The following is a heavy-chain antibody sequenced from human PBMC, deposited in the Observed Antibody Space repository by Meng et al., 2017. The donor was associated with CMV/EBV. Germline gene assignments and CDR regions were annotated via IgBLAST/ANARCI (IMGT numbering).Heavy chain of an antibody. CDR3: ARRSPTHYCSGGSCHLDY. J-gene: IGHJ4*02. Sequence: GESLKISCTGSGYSFTSYWIGWVRQMPGKGLEWMGIIYPGDSDTRYSPSFQGQVTISADKSISTAYLQWSSLKASDTAMYYCARRSPTHYCSGGSCHLDYWGQGTLVTVSS. V-gene: IGHV5-51*01. CDR1: GYSFTSYW. CDR2: IYPGDSDT. D-gene: IGHD2-15*01.